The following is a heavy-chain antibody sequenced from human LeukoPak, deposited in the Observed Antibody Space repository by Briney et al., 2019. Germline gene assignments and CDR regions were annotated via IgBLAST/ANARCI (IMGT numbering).Heavy chain of an antibody. CDR3: AKAVRGPDILTGYYTGGYFDY. Sequence: QTGGSLRLSCAASGFTFSSYSMNWVRQAPGKGLEWVSAISGSGGSTYYADSVKGRFTISRDNSKNTLYLQMNSLRAEDTAVYYCAKAVRGPDILTGYYTGGYFDYWGQGTLVTVSS. CDR1: GFTFSSYS. CDR2: ISGSGGST. V-gene: IGHV3-23*01. D-gene: IGHD3-9*01. J-gene: IGHJ4*02.